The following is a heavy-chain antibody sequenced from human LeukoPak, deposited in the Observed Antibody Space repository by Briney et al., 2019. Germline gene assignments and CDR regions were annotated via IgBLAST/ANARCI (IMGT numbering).Heavy chain of an antibody. J-gene: IGHJ4*02. Sequence: GGSLRLSCAASGFTFSSYAMSWVRQAPGKGLEWVSAISGSGGSTYYADSVKGRFTISRGNSKNTLYLQVNSLRAEDTAVYYCARGHSSGWLNYFDYWGQGTLVTVSS. CDR1: GFTFSSYA. D-gene: IGHD6-19*01. CDR2: ISGSGGST. V-gene: IGHV3-23*01. CDR3: ARGHSSGWLNYFDY.